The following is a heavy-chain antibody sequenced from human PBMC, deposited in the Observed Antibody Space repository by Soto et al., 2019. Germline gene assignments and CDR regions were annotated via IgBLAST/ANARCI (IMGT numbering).Heavy chain of an antibody. V-gene: IGHV3-49*03. CDR3: TREGYCSGGSCYFVEQRKDYYYYMDV. J-gene: IGHJ6*03. D-gene: IGHD2-15*01. Sequence: GGSLRLSCTASGFTFGDYAMSWFRQAPGKGLEWVGFIRSKAYGGTTEYAASVKGRFTISRDDSKSIAYLQMNSLKTEDTAVYYCTREGYCSGGSCYFVEQRKDYYYYMDVWGKGTTVTVSS. CDR2: IRSKAYGGTT. CDR1: GFTFGDYA.